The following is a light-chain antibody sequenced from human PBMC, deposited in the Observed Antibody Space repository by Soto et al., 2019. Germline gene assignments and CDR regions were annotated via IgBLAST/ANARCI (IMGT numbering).Light chain of an antibody. CDR2: DVS. V-gene: IGLV2-14*01. Sequence: QSVLTQPASVSGSPGQSITISCTGTSSDIGDYNYVSWYQQHPGKASKLMIYDVSNRPSGVSNRFSGSKSGNTASLTISGLQAEDEGDYYCSSYTSSSTVVFGGGTQLTVL. CDR3: SSYTSSSTVV. CDR1: SSDIGDYNY. J-gene: IGLJ2*01.